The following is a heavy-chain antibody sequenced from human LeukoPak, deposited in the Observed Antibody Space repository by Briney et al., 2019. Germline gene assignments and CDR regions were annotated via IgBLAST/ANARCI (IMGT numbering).Heavy chain of an antibody. Sequence: PGGSLRLSCAASGFTFSSYSMNWVRQAPGKGLDWVSSISTSSSYIHYADSVKGRFTISRDNAKNSLYLQMNSLRAEDTAVYYCARVTDAYSSSLPFDYWGQGTLVTVSS. D-gene: IGHD6-13*01. CDR1: GFTFSSYS. J-gene: IGHJ4*02. CDR3: ARVTDAYSSSLPFDY. V-gene: IGHV3-21*01. CDR2: ISTSSSYI.